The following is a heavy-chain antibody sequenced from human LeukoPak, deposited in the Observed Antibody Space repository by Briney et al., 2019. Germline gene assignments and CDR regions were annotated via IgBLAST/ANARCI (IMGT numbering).Heavy chain of an antibody. V-gene: IGHV1-2*04. D-gene: IGHD2-21*02. CDR1: GYTFTGYY. J-gene: IGHJ4*02. CDR3: ARAHLADISSWLGTAYCGGDCYSFDY. Sequence: ASVKVSCKASGYTFTGYYMHWVRQAPGQGLEWMGWINPNSGGTNYAQKFQGWVTMTRDTSISTAYMELSRLRPDDTAVYYCARAHLADISSWLGTAYCGGDCYSFDYWGQGTLVTVSS. CDR2: INPNSGGT.